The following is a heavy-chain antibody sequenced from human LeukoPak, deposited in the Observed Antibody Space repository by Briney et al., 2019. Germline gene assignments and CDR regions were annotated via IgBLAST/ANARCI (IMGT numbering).Heavy chain of an antibody. V-gene: IGHV1-8*03. CDR2: MNPNSGNT. D-gene: IGHD3-16*01. CDR3: ARARRGEWSVGFLNWFDP. CDR1: GYTFTSYD. J-gene: IGHJ5*02. Sequence: ASVKVSCKASGYTFTSYDINWVRQATGQGLEWMGWMNPNSGNTGYAQKFQGRVTITRNTSISTAYMELSSLRSEDTAVYYCARARRGEWSVGFLNWFDPWGQGTLVTVSS.